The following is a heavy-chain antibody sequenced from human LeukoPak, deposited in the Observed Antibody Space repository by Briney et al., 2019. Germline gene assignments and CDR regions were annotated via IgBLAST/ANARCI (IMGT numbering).Heavy chain of an antibody. CDR3: ARVTVSSSEVIFDY. D-gene: IGHD2-21*01. J-gene: IGHJ4*02. V-gene: IGHV3-74*01. CDR1: GFTLSNYW. Sequence: GGSLRLSCAASGFTLSNYWMHWVRQAPGKGLVWVSRINGDGSTITYGGSVRGRFTISRDSARNTLYLQMNSLRAEDTAVYYCARVTVSSSEVIFDYWGQGSLVTVSS. CDR2: INGDGSTI.